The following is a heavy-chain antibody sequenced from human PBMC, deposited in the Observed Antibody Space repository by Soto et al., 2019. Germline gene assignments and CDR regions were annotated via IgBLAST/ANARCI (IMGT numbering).Heavy chain of an antibody. J-gene: IGHJ4*02. CDR1: GGTFSSYA. D-gene: IGHD2-21*02. V-gene: IGHV1-69*06. Sequence: ASVKVSCKASGGTFSSYAISWVRQAPGQGLEWMGGIIPIFGTANYAQKFQGRVTITADKSTSTAYMELSSLRSEDTAVYYCARVSVPCGRDCYPSYYFDYWGQGTLVTV. CDR3: ARVSVPCGRDCYPSYYFDY. CDR2: IIPIFGTA.